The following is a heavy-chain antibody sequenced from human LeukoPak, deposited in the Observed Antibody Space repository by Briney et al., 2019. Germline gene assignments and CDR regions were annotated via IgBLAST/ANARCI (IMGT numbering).Heavy chain of an antibody. CDR3: AMGASGAFDI. J-gene: IGHJ3*02. CDR1: GFTISSYS. Sequence: EGSLRLSCAASGFTISSYSMNWVRQAPGKGLEWVSSISSSSYIYYADSVKGRFTTSRDNAKNSLYLQMNSLRAEDTAVYYCAMGASGAFDIWGQGTMVTVSS. D-gene: IGHD1-26*01. CDR2: ISSSSYI. V-gene: IGHV3-21*01.